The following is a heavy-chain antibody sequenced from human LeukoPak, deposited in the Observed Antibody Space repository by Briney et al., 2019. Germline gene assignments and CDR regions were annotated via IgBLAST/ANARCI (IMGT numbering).Heavy chain of an antibody. CDR1: GFTFSSYS. V-gene: IGHV3-48*04. J-gene: IGHJ4*02. CDR2: ISSSSSTI. CDR3: AREGGGFGELGEYYFDY. Sequence: GGSLRLSCAASGFTFSSYSMNWVRQAPGKGLEWVSYISSSSSTIYYADSVKGRFTISRDNAKNSVYLQMNSLRAEDTAVYYCAREGGGFGELGEYYFDYWGQGTLVTVSS. D-gene: IGHD3-10*01.